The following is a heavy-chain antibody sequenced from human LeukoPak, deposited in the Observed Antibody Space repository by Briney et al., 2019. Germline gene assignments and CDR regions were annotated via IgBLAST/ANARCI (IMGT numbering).Heavy chain of an antibody. CDR3: ARVRRYCSGGSCFESWFDP. Sequence: PSETLSLTCTVSGGSISSSSYYWGWIRQPPGKGLEWIGSIYYSGSTYYNPSLKSRVTISVDTSKNQFSLKLSSVTAADTAVYYCARVRRYCSGGSCFESWFDPWGQGTLVTVSS. V-gene: IGHV4-39*07. J-gene: IGHJ5*02. D-gene: IGHD2-15*01. CDR2: IYYSGST. CDR1: GGSISSSSYY.